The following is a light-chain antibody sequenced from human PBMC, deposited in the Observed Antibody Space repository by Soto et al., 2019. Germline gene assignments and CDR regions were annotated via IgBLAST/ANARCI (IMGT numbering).Light chain of an antibody. J-gene: IGKJ1*01. V-gene: IGKV3-15*01. CDR3: QQYNNWPRT. Sequence: EIVMTQSPVTLSVSPGERATLSCRASQSVSSNLAWYQQKPGQAHRLLIFGASTRATGIPARFSGSGSGTEFTLTISSLQSEDFAVYYCQQYNNWPRTFGQGTKV. CDR1: QSVSSN. CDR2: GAS.